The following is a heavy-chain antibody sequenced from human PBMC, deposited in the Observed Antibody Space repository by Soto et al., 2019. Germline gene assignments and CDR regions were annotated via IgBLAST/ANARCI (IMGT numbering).Heavy chain of an antibody. CDR3: ARSQYRDLWFGELLSYYYYGMDV. J-gene: IGHJ6*02. V-gene: IGHV1-3*01. Sequence: ASVKVSCKASGYTFASYAMHWVRQAPGQRLEWMGWINAGNGNTKYSQKFQGRVTITRDTSASTAYMELSSLRSEDTAVYYCARSQYRDLWFGELLSYYYYGMDVWGQRTTVTVSS. CDR1: GYTFASYA. D-gene: IGHD3-10*01. CDR2: INAGNGNT.